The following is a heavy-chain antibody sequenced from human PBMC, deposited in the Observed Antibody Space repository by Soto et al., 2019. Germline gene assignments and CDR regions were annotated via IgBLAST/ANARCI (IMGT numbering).Heavy chain of an antibody. CDR2: ISGSGGST. D-gene: IGHD6-13*01. V-gene: IGHV3-23*01. Sequence: GGSLRLSCAASGFTFRSYAMSWVRQAPGKGLEWVSAISGSGGSTYYADSVKGRFTISRDNSKNTLYLQMNSLRAEDTAVYYCAKGGSDSSSWYDGGFDPWGQGTLVTVS. CDR3: AKGGSDSSSWYDGGFDP. CDR1: GFTFRSYA. J-gene: IGHJ5*02.